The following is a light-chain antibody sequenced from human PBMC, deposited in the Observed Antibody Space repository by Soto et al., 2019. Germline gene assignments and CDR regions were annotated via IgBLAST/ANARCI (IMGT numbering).Light chain of an antibody. J-gene: IGKJ1*01. V-gene: IGKV1-5*01. CDR1: QSISSY. Sequence: DIQMTQSPSTLPASVGDRVTITCRASQSISSYLNWYQQKPGKAPKLLIYAASSLESGVPSRFSGSGSGTEFRLTISTMQPDDFATYYCQQYDSFSVTFGQGTKVDIK. CDR3: QQYDSFSVT. CDR2: AAS.